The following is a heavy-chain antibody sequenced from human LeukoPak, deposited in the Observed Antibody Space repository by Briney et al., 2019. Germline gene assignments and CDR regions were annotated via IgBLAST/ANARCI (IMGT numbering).Heavy chain of an antibody. CDR1: GYSISSGYY. V-gene: IGHV4-38-2*02. CDR3: ARDLEVGAQDY. D-gene: IGHD1-26*01. CDR2: IYHSGST. Sequence: SETLSLTCTVSGYSISSGYYWGWIRQPPGKGLEWIGSIYHSGSTYYNPSLKSRVTISVDTSKNQFSLKLSSVTAADTAVYYCARDLEVGAQDYWGQGILVTVSS. J-gene: IGHJ4*02.